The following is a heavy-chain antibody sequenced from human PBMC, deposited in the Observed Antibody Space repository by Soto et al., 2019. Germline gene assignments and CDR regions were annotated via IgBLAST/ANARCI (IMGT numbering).Heavy chain of an antibody. CDR2: IYYSGST. D-gene: IGHD3-3*01. V-gene: IGHV4-30-4*01. CDR1: GGSISSGDYY. J-gene: IGHJ6*01. Sequence: PSETLSLTCTVSGGSISSGDYYWSWIRQPPGKGLEWIGYIYYSGSTYYNPSLKSRVTISVDTSKNQFSLKLSSVTAADTAVYYCARDIGKRYYDFWSGFYYGMDVWGQGTTVTVSS. CDR3: ARDIGKRYYDFWSGFYYGMDV.